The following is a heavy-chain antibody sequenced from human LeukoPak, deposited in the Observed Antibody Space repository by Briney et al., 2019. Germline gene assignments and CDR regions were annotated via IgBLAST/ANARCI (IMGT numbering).Heavy chain of an antibody. CDR1: GFTFSSYS. Sequence: PGGSLRLSCAASGFTFSSYSMNWVRQAPGKGLEWVSSISSSSSYIYYADSVKGRFTISRDNAKNSLCLQMNSLRAEDTAVYYCARDLETTVTDYYYYYMDVWGKGTTVTVSS. V-gene: IGHV3-21*01. J-gene: IGHJ6*03. CDR2: ISSSSSYI. D-gene: IGHD4-11*01. CDR3: ARDLETTVTDYYYYYMDV.